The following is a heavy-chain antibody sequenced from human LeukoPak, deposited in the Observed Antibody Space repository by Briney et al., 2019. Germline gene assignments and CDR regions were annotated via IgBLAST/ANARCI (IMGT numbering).Heavy chain of an antibody. CDR2: IYSTGST. CDR3: ARDRGVGDRRWFDP. J-gene: IGHJ5*02. Sequence: SQTLSLTCTVSGDSITNNSYFWSWIRRPAGQGLEWIGRIYSTGSTTYNPSLKSRVTISVDTSKNQFSLRLTSMTAADTAIYYCARDRGVGDRRWFDPWGQGTLVTVSS. V-gene: IGHV4-61*02. CDR1: GDSITNNSYF. D-gene: IGHD3-10*01.